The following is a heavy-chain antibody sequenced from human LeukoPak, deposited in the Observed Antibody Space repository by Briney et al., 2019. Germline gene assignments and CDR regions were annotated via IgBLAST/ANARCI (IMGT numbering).Heavy chain of an antibody. CDR3: ARDIFGGTYYYDSSGSKGYFDY. Sequence: GGSLRLSCAASGFTFGTYWMSWVRQAPGKGLEWAANIKQDGSEKYYVDSVKGRFTISRDNAKNSLYLQMNSLRAEDTAVYYCARDIFGGTYYYDSSGSKGYFDYWGQGTLITVSS. CDR2: IKQDGSEK. V-gene: IGHV3-7*01. D-gene: IGHD3-22*01. J-gene: IGHJ4*02. CDR1: GFTFGTYW.